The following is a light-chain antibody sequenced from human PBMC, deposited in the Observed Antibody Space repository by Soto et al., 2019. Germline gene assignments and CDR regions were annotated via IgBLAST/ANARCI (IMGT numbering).Light chain of an antibody. V-gene: IGLV2-14*01. CDR2: EVS. CDR1: SSDVGGYNY. CDR3: TSYTSSSTLVM. J-gene: IGLJ3*02. Sequence: QSALTQPASVSGSPGQSITISCTGTSSDVGGYNYVSWYQQHPGKAPKLMIYEVSNRPSGVSNRFSGSKSGNTASLTISGLQADDDANYYCTSYTSSSTLVMFGGGTQVTVL.